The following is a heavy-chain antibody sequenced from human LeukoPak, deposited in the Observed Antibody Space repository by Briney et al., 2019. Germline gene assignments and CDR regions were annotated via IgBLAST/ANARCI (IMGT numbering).Heavy chain of an antibody. CDR1: GGSISSGGYY. Sequence: PSQTLSLTCTVSGGSISSGGYYWSWIRQHPGKGLEWIGYIYYSGSTYYNPSLKGRVTISVDTSKNQFSLKLSSVTAADTAVYYCARDVDSYGLFDYWGQGTLVTVSS. CDR3: ARDVDSYGLFDY. J-gene: IGHJ4*02. CDR2: IYYSGST. V-gene: IGHV4-31*03. D-gene: IGHD5-18*01.